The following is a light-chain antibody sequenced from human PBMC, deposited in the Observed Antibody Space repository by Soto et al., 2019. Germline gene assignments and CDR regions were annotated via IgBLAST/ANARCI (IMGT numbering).Light chain of an antibody. V-gene: IGKV3-20*01. J-gene: IGKJ1*01. CDR3: QQYDSLPRT. CDR1: HTIRSDY. CDR2: AIS. Sequence: EIVLTQSPGTLSLSPGDRATLSCRTSHTIRSDYLAWYQQKPGQAPRLLMYAISDRATGIPDRFSGSGSGTDFTLTITILEPEDFAVYYCQQYDSLPRTFGQGTKVEIK.